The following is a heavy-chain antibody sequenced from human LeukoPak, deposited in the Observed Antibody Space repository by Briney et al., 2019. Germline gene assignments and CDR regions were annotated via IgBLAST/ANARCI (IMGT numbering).Heavy chain of an antibody. CDR2: VSYDGSNE. CDR1: GFTFSYYG. CDR3: AKRVGAIHDAFDI. Sequence: PGGSLRLSCAASGFTFSYYGMHWVRQAPGKGLEWVAVVSYDGSNEYYADSVKGRVTISRDNSKNTLFLQMNSLRAEDTAVYYCAKRVGAIHDAFDIWGQGTMVTVSS. V-gene: IGHV3-30*18. J-gene: IGHJ3*02. D-gene: IGHD1-26*01.